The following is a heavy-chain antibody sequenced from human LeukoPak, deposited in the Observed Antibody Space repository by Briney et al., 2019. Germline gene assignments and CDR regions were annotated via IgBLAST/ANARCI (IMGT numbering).Heavy chain of an antibody. CDR3: ARGPILLWLHNGMDV. Sequence: PGRSLRLSCTGFGFICGDHVMSWVRQAPGKGLEWVSFIRSKAYGATTEYAGSVKGRLTISPHDSTGIAYLQMNSLEIEDTAVYYCARGPILLWLHNGMDVWGQGTTVTVSS. CDR2: IRSKAYGATT. V-gene: IGHV3-49*04. J-gene: IGHJ6*02. CDR1: GFICGDHV. D-gene: IGHD6-19*01.